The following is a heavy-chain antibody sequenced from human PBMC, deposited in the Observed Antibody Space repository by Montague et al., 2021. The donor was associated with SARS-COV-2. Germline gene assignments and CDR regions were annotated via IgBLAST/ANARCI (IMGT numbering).Heavy chain of an antibody. D-gene: IGHD6-19*01. V-gene: IGHV4-34*01. J-gene: IGHJ4*02. Sequence: SETLSLTCAVSGGPFGDSYYWTWLRQTPGKTLEWIAEINHRRTAKYNSSLTNSVAITVDTSKRESYLHLTSATDADTATYYCARAGLAVFDFWGQGSLV. CDR1: GGPFGDSYY. CDR2: INHRRTA. CDR3: ARAGLAVFDF.